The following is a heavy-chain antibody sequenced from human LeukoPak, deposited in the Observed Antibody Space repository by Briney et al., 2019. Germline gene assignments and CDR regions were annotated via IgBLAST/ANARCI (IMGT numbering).Heavy chain of an antibody. V-gene: IGHV3-33*06. CDR3: AKGGYFSYDM. Sequence: PGRSLRLSCAASGFTFSSYGMHWVRQAPGKGLEWVAVIWYDGSNKYYADSVKGRFTISRDNSKNTLYLQMNSLRAEDTAVYYCAKGGYFSYDMWGQGTKVTVSP. CDR2: IWYDGSNK. J-gene: IGHJ3*02. CDR1: GFTFSSYG. D-gene: IGHD5-18*01.